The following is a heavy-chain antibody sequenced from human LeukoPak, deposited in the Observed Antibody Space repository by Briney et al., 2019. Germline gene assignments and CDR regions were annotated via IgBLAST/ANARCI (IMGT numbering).Heavy chain of an antibody. V-gene: IGHV1-3*01. D-gene: IGHD6-13*01. Sequence: GASVKVSCKASGYTFTSYAMHWVRQAPGQRLEWMGWINAGNGNTKYSRKFQGRVTITRDTSASTAYMELSSLRSEDTAVYYCASDGGGSSWYAIDYWGQGTLVTVSS. CDR2: INAGNGNT. CDR1: GYTFTSYA. CDR3: ASDGGGSSWYAIDY. J-gene: IGHJ4*02.